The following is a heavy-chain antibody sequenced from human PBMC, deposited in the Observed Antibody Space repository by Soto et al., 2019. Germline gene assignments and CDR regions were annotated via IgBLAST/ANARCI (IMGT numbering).Heavy chain of an antibody. CDR1: GGSISSYY. J-gene: IGHJ5*02. Sequence: PSETLSLTCTVSGGSISSYYWSWIWQPPGKGLEWIGYIYYSGSTNYNPPLKSRVTISVDTSKNQFSLKLSSVTAADTAVYYCARDNPLKTAAAGTFWFDPWGQGTLVTVSS. D-gene: IGHD6-13*01. V-gene: IGHV4-59*01. CDR2: IYYSGST. CDR3: ARDNPLKTAAAGTFWFDP.